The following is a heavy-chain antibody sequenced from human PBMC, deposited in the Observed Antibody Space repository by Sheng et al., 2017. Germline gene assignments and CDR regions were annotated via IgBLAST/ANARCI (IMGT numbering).Heavy chain of an antibody. V-gene: IGHV3-23*04. CDR1: GFTFSMYA. Sequence: EVQLVESGGGMVQPGGTLRLSCAASGFTFSMYAMSWVRQAPGEGLEWVSSISGSGRSTFLCRLREGPVHISRDNSKNTLSLQINTLSAEDTAVYYCAKDSRLEWLLTFDYWALEPGSPSPQ. CDR3: AKDSRLEWLLTFDY. D-gene: IGHD3-3*01. CDR2: ISGSGRST. J-gene: IGHJ4*01.